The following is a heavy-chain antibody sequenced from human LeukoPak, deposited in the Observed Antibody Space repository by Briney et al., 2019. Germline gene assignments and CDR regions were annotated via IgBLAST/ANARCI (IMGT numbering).Heavy chain of an antibody. CDR1: GFAFSSYW. CDR2: IYNDGSRT. CDR3: ARVRVGSGTSHAADAFDI. D-gene: IGHD1-26*01. V-gene: IGHV3-74*01. Sequence: PGGSLRLSCAASGFAFSSYWMHRVRQAPGKGLVWVSRIYNDGSRTSYADSVKGRFTISRDNAKSTLYLQMNSLRVEDTAVYYCARVRVGSGTSHAADAFDIWGQGTMVTVSS. J-gene: IGHJ3*02.